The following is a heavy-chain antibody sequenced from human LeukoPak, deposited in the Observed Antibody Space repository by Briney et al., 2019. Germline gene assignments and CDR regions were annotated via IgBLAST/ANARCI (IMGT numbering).Heavy chain of an antibody. J-gene: IGHJ6*02. V-gene: IGHV4-39*07. CDR2: IYYSGST. Sequence: SETLSLTCTVSGGSISSSSYYWGWIRQPPGKGLEWIGSIYYSGSTYYNPSLKSRVTISVDTSKNQFSLKLSSVTAADTAVYYCARAAPDRIAHGSGISNCSGGSCYSHYYYYGMDVWGQGTTVTVSS. CDR3: ARAAPDRIAHGSGISNCSGGSCYSHYYYYGMDV. CDR1: GGSISSSSYY. D-gene: IGHD2-15*01.